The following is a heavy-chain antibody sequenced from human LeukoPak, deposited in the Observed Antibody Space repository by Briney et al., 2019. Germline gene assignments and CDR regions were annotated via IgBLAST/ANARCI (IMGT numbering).Heavy chain of an antibody. J-gene: IGHJ6*03. CDR1: GHTFTSYY. Sequence: ASVKVSCKASGHTFTSYYMHWVRQAPGQGLEWMGIINPSGGSTSYAQKFQGRVTMTRDTSTSTVYMELSSLRSEDTAVYYCARDGGYSYGYDYYYYYMDVWGKGTTVTISS. D-gene: IGHD5-18*01. CDR3: ARDGGYSYGYDYYYYYMDV. V-gene: IGHV1-46*01. CDR2: INPSGGST.